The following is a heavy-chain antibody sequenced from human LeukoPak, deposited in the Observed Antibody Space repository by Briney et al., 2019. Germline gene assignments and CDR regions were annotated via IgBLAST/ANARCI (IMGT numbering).Heavy chain of an antibody. V-gene: IGHV3-53*01. CDR3: ARVRGYYDSSGYLDY. Sequence: GGSLRLSCAASGFTASSNYMSWVRQAPGKGLEWVSVIYSGGSTYYADSVKGRFTISRDNSKNTLYLQMNSLRAEDTAVYYCARVRGYYDSSGYLDYWGQGTLVTVSS. CDR2: IYSGGST. CDR1: GFTASSNY. J-gene: IGHJ4*02. D-gene: IGHD3-22*01.